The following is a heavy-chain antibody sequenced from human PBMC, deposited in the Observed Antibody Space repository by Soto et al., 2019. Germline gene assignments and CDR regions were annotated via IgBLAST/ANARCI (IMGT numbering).Heavy chain of an antibody. J-gene: IGHJ5*02. CDR1: GDSVSSNSAA. CDR2: TYYRSKWYN. CDR3: ARDWEQWLVPALRDNNWFDP. D-gene: IGHD6-19*01. Sequence: PSQTLSLTCAISGDSVSSNSAAWNWIRQSPSRGLEWLGRTYYRSKWYNDYAVSVKSRITINPDTSKNQFSLQLNSVTPEDTAVYYCARDWEQWLVPALRDNNWFDPWGQGTLVTVSS. V-gene: IGHV6-1*01.